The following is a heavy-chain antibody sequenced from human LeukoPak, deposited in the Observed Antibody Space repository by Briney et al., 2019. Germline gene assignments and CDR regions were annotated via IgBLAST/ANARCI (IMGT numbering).Heavy chain of an antibody. V-gene: IGHV3-23*01. D-gene: IGHD3-9*01. J-gene: IGHJ4*02. CDR1: GFTFSSYA. Sequence: GGSLRLSCAASGFTFSSYAMSWVRQAPGKGLEWVSAISGSGGSTYYADSVKGRFTISRDNSKNTLYLQMNSLRAEDTAVYYCAKALYYDILTGYLGYWGQGTLVTVSS. CDR2: ISGSGGST. CDR3: AKALYYDILTGYLGY.